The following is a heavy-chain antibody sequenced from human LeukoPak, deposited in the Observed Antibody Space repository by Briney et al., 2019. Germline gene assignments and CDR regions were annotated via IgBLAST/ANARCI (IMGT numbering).Heavy chain of an antibody. D-gene: IGHD1-20*01. Sequence: PGGSLRLSCAASGFTFTSYWMHWVRQAPGKGLVWVSHINSDGGTTSFADSVKGRFTISRDNAKNSVYLQMSSLRDDDTAVYYCASHRYDTSITGGREYFQHWGQGTQVTVSS. CDR3: ASHRYDTSITGGREYFQH. J-gene: IGHJ1*01. CDR2: INSDGGTT. CDR1: GFTFTSYW. V-gene: IGHV3-74*01.